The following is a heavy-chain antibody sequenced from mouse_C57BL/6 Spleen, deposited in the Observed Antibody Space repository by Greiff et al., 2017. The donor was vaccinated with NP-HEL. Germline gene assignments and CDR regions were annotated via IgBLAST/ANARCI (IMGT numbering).Heavy chain of an antibody. V-gene: IGHV3-6*01. D-gene: IGHD2-5*01. CDR1: GYSITSGYY. J-gene: IGHJ1*03. CDR3: ARDAPYSNWRYWYFDV. CDR2: ISYDGSN. Sequence: EVQLQESGPGLVKPSQSLSLTCSVTGYSITSGYYWNWIRQFPGNKLEWMGYISYDGSNNYNPSLKNRISITRDTSKNQFFLKLNSVTTEDTATYYCARDAPYSNWRYWYFDVWGTGTTVTVSS.